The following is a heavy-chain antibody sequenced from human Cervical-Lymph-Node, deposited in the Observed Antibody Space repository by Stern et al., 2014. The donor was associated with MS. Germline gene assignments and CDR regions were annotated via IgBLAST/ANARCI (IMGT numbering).Heavy chain of an antibody. V-gene: IGHV3-13*01. D-gene: IGHD3-10*01. CDR2: TGPAGDT. Sequence: VQLVESGGGLVQPGGSLRLSCAASGFTFSSYDMHWVRQATGKGLEWVSATGPAGDTYYPGSVKGRFTISRENAKNSLYLQMNSLRAGDTAVYYCARLRSGSLDPWGQGTLVTVSS. CDR3: ARLRSGSLDP. J-gene: IGHJ5*02. CDR1: GFTFSSYD.